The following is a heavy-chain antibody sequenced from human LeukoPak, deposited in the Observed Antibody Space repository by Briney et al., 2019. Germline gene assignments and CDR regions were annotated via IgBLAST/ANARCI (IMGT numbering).Heavy chain of an antibody. CDR3: ARAQGSGYDGALFDY. Sequence: PSETLSLTCAVSGGSISSGGYSWSWLRQPPGKGLEWIGYIHHSGSTYYNPSLKSRVTISVDRSKNQFSLKLSSVTAADTAVYYCARAQGSGYDGALFDYWGQGTLVTVSS. CDR2: IHHSGST. CDR1: GGSISSGGYS. D-gene: IGHD5-12*01. J-gene: IGHJ4*02. V-gene: IGHV4-30-2*01.